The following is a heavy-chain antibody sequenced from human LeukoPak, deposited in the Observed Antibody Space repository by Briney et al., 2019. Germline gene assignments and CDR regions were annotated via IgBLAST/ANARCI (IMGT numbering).Heavy chain of an antibody. J-gene: IGHJ3*02. CDR3: AREAAEDVHYYDSSGYPDAFDI. CDR1: GGSISSGGYY. V-gene: IGHV4-31*03. Sequence: SQTLSLTCTVSGGSISSGGYYWSWIRQHPGKGLEWIGYVYDSGSTYYSPSLKSRVTISVDTSKNQFSLKLRSVTAADTAVYYCAREAAEDVHYYDSSGYPDAFDIWGQGTIVTVSS. CDR2: VYDSGST. D-gene: IGHD3-22*01.